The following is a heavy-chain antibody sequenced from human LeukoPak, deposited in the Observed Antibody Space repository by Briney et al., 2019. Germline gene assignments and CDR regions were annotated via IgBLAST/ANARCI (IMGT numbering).Heavy chain of an antibody. CDR1: GFTFSIYA. J-gene: IGHJ5*02. Sequence: PGGSLRLSCAASGFTFSIYAMTWVRQAPGKGLEWVSRVSDRGGSTYYADSVKGRFTISRDNSQYILYLQMDSLRAEDTAVSYRAKEFQSDYDRYGDRISWGQGTLVTVSP. V-gene: IGHV3-23*01. CDR3: AKEFQSDYDRYGDRIS. CDR2: VSDRGGST. D-gene: IGHD5-12*01.